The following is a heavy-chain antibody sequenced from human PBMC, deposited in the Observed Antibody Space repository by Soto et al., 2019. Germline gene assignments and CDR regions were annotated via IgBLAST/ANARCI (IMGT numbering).Heavy chain of an antibody. CDR1: GFTFSSYG. CDR3: ARDRRAAAGNYYHCGMDV. J-gene: IGHJ6*02. D-gene: IGHD6-13*01. V-gene: IGHV3-33*01. CDR2: IWYDGSNK. Sequence: QVQLVESGGGVVQPGRSLRLSCAASGFTFSSYGMHWVRQAPGKGLEWVAVIWYDGSNKYYADSVKGRFTISRDNSKNPLYLQMNSLRAEDTAVYYCARDRRAAAGNYYHCGMDVWGQGTPVTVS.